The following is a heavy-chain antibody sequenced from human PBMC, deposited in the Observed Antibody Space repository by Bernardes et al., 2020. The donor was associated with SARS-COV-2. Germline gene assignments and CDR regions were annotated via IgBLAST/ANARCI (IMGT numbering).Heavy chain of an antibody. J-gene: IGHJ3*02. CDR2: IYYNGRT. CDR3: ARGLNKSFIAARAFDI. CDR1: GGSFSGYY. D-gene: IGHD6-6*01. V-gene: IGHV4-34*01. Sequence: SETLSLTCAVYGGSFSGYYWSWIRQPPGKGLEWIGYIYYNGRTFYNPSLKSRVTISVDTSKNQFSLKLSSVTAADTAVYYCARGLNKSFIAARAFDIWGQGTMVTVSS.